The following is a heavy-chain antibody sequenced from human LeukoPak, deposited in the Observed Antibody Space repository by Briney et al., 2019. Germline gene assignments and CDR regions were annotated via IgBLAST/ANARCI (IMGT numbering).Heavy chain of an antibody. J-gene: IGHJ3*02. Sequence: SETLSLTCTVSGCTITGYHWSWIRQPPGKGLEWIGYIYSSGSTEYKPSLKSRATISADTSKNQFSLKLTSVTAADTAIYYCARRNDFDIWGQGTMVTVSS. V-gene: IGHV4-4*08. CDR2: IYSSGST. CDR1: GCTITGYH. CDR3: ARRNDFDI.